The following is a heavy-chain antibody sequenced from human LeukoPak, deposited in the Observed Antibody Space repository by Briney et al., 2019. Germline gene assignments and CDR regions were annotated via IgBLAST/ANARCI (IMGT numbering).Heavy chain of an antibody. J-gene: IGHJ6*02. CDR3: ARAIAAAGPYYYYGMDV. D-gene: IGHD6-13*01. CDR1: GGSFSGYY. V-gene: IGHV4-59*10. Sequence: SETLSLTCAVYGGSFSGYYWSWIRQPAGKGREWIGRIYTSGCTNYNPSLKSRVTMSVDTSKHQFALKLSSVTAADTAVYYCARAIAAAGPYYYYGMDVWGQGTTVTVPS. CDR2: IYTSGCT.